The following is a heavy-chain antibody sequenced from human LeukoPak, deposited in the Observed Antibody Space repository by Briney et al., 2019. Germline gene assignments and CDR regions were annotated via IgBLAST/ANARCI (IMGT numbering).Heavy chain of an antibody. CDR1: GFTFSSYS. CDR3: AKEGDYYGSGSYRDGFDI. D-gene: IGHD3-10*01. V-gene: IGHV3-21*01. Sequence: GGSLRLSCAASGFTFSSYSVNWVRQAPGKGLEWVSSISSSSSYIYYADSVKGRFTISRDSFENTLYLQMNSLRPEDTAVYYCAKEGDYYGSGSYRDGFDIWGQGTRATVSS. CDR2: ISSSSSYI. J-gene: IGHJ3*02.